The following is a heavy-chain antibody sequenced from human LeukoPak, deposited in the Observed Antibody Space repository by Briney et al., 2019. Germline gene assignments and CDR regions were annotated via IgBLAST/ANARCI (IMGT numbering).Heavy chain of an antibody. V-gene: IGHV4-34*01. CDR3: ASVYDSSGYYLF. CDR2: INHSGST. Sequence: SETLSLTCAVYGGSFSGYYWSWIRQPPGKGLEWIGEINHSGSTNYNPSLKSRVTISLDTSKNQFSLKLSSVTAADTAVYYCASVYDSSGYYLFWGQGTLVTVSS. CDR1: GGSFSGYY. D-gene: IGHD3-22*01. J-gene: IGHJ4*02.